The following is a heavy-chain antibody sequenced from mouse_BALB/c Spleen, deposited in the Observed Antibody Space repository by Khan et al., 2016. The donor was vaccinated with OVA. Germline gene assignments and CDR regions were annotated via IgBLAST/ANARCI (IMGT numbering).Heavy chain of an antibody. CDR2: INYSGNT. CDR3: ARKDYYDYDPFPY. Sequence: EVKLLESGPGLVKPSQSLSLTCTVTGYSITSEYAWNWIRQFPGNKLEWMGYINYSGNTRFNPSLKSRTYITRDTSKNQFFLQLNSVTTDDTATYYCARKDYYDYDPFPYWGQGTLVTVSA. V-gene: IGHV3-2*02. J-gene: IGHJ3*01. D-gene: IGHD2-4*01. CDR1: GYSITSEYA.